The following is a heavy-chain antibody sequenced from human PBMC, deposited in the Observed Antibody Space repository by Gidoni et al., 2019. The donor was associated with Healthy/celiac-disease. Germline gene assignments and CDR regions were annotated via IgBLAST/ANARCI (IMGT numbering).Heavy chain of an antibody. D-gene: IGHD3-22*01. CDR2: INHSGST. V-gene: IGHV4-34*01. CDR3: AREDSYYYDSSGYHI. J-gene: IGHJ4*02. Sequence: QVQLQQWGAGLLKPSETLSLTCAVYGGSFSGYYWSWIRQPPGKGLEWIGEINHSGSTNYNPSLKSRVTISVDTSKNQFSLKLSSVTAADTAVYYCAREDSYYYDSSGYHIWGQGTLVTVSS. CDR1: GGSFSGYY.